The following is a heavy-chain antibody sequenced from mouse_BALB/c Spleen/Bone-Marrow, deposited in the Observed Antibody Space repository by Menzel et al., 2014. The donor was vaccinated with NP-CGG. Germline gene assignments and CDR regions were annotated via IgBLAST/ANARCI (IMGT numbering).Heavy chain of an antibody. CDR1: GYAFTDYL. D-gene: IGHD2-3*01. CDR3: ARYDGYLGY. CDR2: INPGSGST. V-gene: IGHV1-54*01. Sequence: QVQLQQSGAELVRPGTSVKVSCKASGYAFTDYLMEWLKQRPGQGLEWIGVINPGSGSTNYNEKFKDKATLTADTSSNTAYMQLSSLTSDDSAVYFCARYDGYLGYWGQGTTLTVSS. J-gene: IGHJ2*01.